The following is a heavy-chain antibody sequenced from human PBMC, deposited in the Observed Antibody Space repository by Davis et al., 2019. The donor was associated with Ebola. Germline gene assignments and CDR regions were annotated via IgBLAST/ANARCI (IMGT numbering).Heavy chain of an antibody. V-gene: IGHV1-69*04. CDR3: ARDIGSPVDY. CDR2: IIPILGIA. D-gene: IGHD1-26*01. J-gene: IGHJ4*02. CDR1: GYTFSSHG. Sequence: AASVKVSCKASGYTFSSHGISWVRQAPGQGLEWMGRIIPILGIANYAQKFQGRVTITADKSTSTAYMELSSLRSEDTAVYYCARDIGSPVDYWGQGTLVTVSS.